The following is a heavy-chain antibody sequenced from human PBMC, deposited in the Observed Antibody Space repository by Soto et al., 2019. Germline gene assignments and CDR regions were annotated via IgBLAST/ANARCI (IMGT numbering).Heavy chain of an antibody. CDR2: INTNTGNP. V-gene: IGHV7-4-1*01. CDR3: ARDGSIAVGGNRYYYGMDV. CDR1: GYTFTSYA. Sequence: GASVKVSCKASGYTFTSYAMNWVRQAPGQGLEWMGWINTNTGNPTYAQGFTGRFVFSLDTSVSTAYLQICSLKAEDTAVYYCARDGSIAVGGNRYYYGMDVWGQGTTVTVSS. J-gene: IGHJ6*02. D-gene: IGHD6-19*01.